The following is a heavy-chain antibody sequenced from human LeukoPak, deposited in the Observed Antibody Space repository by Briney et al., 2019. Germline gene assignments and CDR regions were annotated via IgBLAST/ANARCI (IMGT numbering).Heavy chain of an antibody. D-gene: IGHD3-3*01. J-gene: IGHJ6*02. Sequence: PGGSLRLSCAASGFTVNNNYMSWVRQAPGKGLEWVSVIYSGGSTYYADSVKGRFTISRDNSKNTLYLQMNSLRAEDTAVYYCARSITIFGVVILYYYGMDVWGQGTTVTVSS. V-gene: IGHV3-53*01. CDR3: ARSITIFGVVILYYYGMDV. CDR1: GFTVNNNY. CDR2: IYSGGST.